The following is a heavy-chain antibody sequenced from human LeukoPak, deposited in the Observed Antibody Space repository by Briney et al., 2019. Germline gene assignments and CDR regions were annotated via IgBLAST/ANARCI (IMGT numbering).Heavy chain of an antibody. D-gene: IGHD2-15*01. V-gene: IGHV4-61*02. CDR3: ARWWGFDP. CDR2: IYTSGST. Sequence: PSQTLSLTCTVSGGSISSGSYYWSWIRQPAGKGLEWIGRIYTSGSTNYNPSLKSRVTISVDTSKKQFSLKLNSLTAADTAVYYCARWWGFDPWGQGTLVTVSS. CDR1: GGSISSGSYY. J-gene: IGHJ5*02.